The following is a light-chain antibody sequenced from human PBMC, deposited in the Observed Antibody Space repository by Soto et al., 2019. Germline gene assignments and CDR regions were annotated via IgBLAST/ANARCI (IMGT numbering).Light chain of an antibody. J-gene: IGKJ1*01. CDR1: QSVSSN. CDR2: GTS. CDR3: QQFGNSPWT. Sequence: EIVITQSPATLSVSPGERATLSCRASQSVSSNLAWYQQKSGQPPRLLISGTSNRATGIPDRFSGSGSGRDFTLTISRLEPEDFAVYFCQQFGNSPWTFGQVTKVDIK. V-gene: IGKV3-20*01.